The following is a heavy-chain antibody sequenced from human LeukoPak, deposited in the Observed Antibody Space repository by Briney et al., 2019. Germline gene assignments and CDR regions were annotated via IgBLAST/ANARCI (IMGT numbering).Heavy chain of an antibody. D-gene: IGHD4-17*01. CDR3: TTDDGDYDGWFDP. Sequence: PGRTPSLSSAPSGFTLSIYWMSSVRQAPGKGLGWGGRSKSKTDGGTTDYAAPVKGRFTISRDDSKNTLYLQMNSLKTEDTAVYYCTTDDGDYDGWFDPWGQGTLVTVSS. V-gene: IGHV3-15*01. CDR1: GFTLSIYW. CDR2: SKSKTDGGTT. J-gene: IGHJ5*02.